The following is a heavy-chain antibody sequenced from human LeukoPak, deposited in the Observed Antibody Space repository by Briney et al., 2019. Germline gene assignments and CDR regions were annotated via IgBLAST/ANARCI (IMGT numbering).Heavy chain of an antibody. CDR3: AREDFSSSWYSTKKYFQH. D-gene: IGHD6-13*01. Sequence: ASVKVSCKASGYTFTSYAMNWVRQVPGQGLEWMGWINTNTGNPTYAQGFTGRFVFSLDTSVSTAYLQISSLKAEDTAVYYCAREDFSSSWYSTKKYFQHWGQGTLVTVSS. J-gene: IGHJ1*01. CDR2: INTNTGNP. CDR1: GYTFTSYA. V-gene: IGHV7-4-1*02.